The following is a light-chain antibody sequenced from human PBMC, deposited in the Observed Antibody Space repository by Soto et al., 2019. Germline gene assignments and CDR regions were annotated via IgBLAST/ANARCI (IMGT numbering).Light chain of an antibody. CDR1: SSDVGGFDY. Sequence: QYALTEPPSASGSPGQSVTFSCTGTSSDVGGFDYVSWYQQHPGKAPKLIIYEVTKRPSGVPDRFSGSKSGYTASLTVSGLQTEDEADYDCTSYAVSNNVVFGGGTKLTVL. J-gene: IGLJ2*01. CDR2: EVT. CDR3: TSYAVSNNVV. V-gene: IGLV2-8*01.